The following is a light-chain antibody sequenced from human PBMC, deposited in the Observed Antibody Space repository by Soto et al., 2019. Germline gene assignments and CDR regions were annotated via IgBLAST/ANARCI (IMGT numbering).Light chain of an antibody. Sequence: GLTQSPGTLSLSKGERATLPCRARQTVSSRYSAWYQQKPGQAPRLLISGASSRATGIPDRFSGSGSGTDFTLTISRLEFEDFAVYYCQQYGRPPWTFGQGTKVDIK. CDR1: QTVSSRY. J-gene: IGKJ1*01. V-gene: IGKV3-20*01. CDR2: GAS. CDR3: QQYGRPPWT.